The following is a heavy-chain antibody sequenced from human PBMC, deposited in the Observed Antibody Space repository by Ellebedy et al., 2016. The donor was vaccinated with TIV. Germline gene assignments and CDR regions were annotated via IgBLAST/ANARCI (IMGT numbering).Heavy chain of an antibody. Sequence: GGSLRLSXAASGFTLSTHWMHWVRQAPGKGLVWVSRINNDGSDTTYADSVKGRFTISRDNAKNTLYLQMNSLRDEDTAVYYCARLGSQNYYYGMDVWGQGTTVTVSS. D-gene: IGHD3-10*01. CDR2: INNDGSDT. J-gene: IGHJ6*02. CDR3: ARLGSQNYYYGMDV. CDR1: GFTLSTHW. V-gene: IGHV3-74*01.